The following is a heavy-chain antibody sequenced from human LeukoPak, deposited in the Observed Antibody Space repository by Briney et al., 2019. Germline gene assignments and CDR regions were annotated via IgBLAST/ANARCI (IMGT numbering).Heavy chain of an antibody. Sequence: DSLKGRFTISRDNAKNSLYLQMNSLRAEDTAVYYCARESRGIAVASFDYWGQGTLVTVSS. CDR3: ARESRGIAVASFDY. V-gene: IGHV3-21*01. J-gene: IGHJ4*02. D-gene: IGHD6-19*01.